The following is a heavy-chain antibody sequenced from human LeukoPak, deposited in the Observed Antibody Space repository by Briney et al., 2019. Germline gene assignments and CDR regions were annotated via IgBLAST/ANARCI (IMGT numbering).Heavy chain of an antibody. Sequence: GGSLRLSCAASGFTFSSYAMSWVRQAPGKGLEWVSAISGSGGSTYYADSVKGRFTISRDNSKNTLYLQMNSLRAEDTAVYYCAKVPQRQWVVRGTFDYWGQGTLVTVSS. J-gene: IGHJ4*02. D-gene: IGHD6-19*01. CDR1: GFTFSSYA. V-gene: IGHV3-23*01. CDR2: ISGSGGST. CDR3: AKVPQRQWVVRGTFDY.